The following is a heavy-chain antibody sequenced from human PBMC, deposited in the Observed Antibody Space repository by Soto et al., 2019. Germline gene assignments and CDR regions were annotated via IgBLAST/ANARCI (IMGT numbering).Heavy chain of an antibody. Sequence: QVTLKESGPTLVKPTQTLTLTCTFSGFSLSTSGVGVGWIRQPPGKALEWLALIYWDDDKRFSPSLKTRLTIAKDTSINPVVLTMTLMHPVDTATYYCARLHSGYSDLWARGTLVTVSS. D-gene: IGHD2-15*01. CDR1: GFSLSTSGVG. CDR3: ARLHSGYSDL. J-gene: IGHJ2*01. CDR2: IYWDDDK. V-gene: IGHV2-5*02.